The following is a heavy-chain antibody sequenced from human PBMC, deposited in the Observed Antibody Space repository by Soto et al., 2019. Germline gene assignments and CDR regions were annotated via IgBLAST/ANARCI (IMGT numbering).Heavy chain of an antibody. CDR3: ARGELGRDYYFDY. D-gene: IGHD1-26*01. J-gene: IGHJ4*02. CDR1: GGSVSYGDYY. Sequence: SETVSLTCTVSGGSVSYGDYYWSWIRQPPGKGLEWLGYIYYSGSIYYNPSLKSRATISADTSKNQFSLRLSSVTAADTAVYYCARGELGRDYYFDYWGQGTLVTVSS. CDR2: IYYSGSI. V-gene: IGHV4-30-4*01.